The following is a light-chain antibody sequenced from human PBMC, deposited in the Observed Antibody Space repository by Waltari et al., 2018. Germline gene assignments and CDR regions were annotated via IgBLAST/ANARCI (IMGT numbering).Light chain of an antibody. CDR2: GAS. J-gene: IGKJ5*01. CDR3: QQYGSSPGIT. Sequence: EIVLTQSPGTLSLSPGESATLSCRASQSVSSNYLVWYQQKPGQAPRLLIYGASSRAAGIPDRFSGSGSGTDFILTISRLEAEDFAVYYCQQYGSSPGITFGQGTRLEIK. V-gene: IGKV3-20*01. CDR1: QSVSSNY.